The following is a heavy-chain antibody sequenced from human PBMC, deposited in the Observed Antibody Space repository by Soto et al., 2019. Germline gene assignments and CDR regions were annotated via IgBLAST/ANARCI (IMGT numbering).Heavy chain of an antibody. CDR1: GGSVSSGSYY. D-gene: IGHD1-20*01. V-gene: IGHV4-61*01. CDR2: IYYSGST. CDR3: ARITGTGYYYGMDV. J-gene: IGHJ6*02. Sequence: PWETLSLTCTVSGGSVSSGSYYWSWIRQPPGKGLEWIGYIYYSGSTNYNPSLKSRVTISVDTSKNQFSLKLSSVTAADTAVYYCARITGTGYYYGMDVWGQGTTVTVSS.